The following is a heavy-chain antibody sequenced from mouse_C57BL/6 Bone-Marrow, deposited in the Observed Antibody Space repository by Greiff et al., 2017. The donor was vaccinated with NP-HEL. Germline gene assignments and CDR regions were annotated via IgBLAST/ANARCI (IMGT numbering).Heavy chain of an antibody. J-gene: IGHJ1*03. V-gene: IGHV1-69*01. CDR2: IDPSDSYT. CDR3: ARRGGFTPGDWYFDV. Sequence: QVQLQQPGAELVMPGASVKLSCKASGYTFTSYWMHWVKQRPGQGLEWIGEIDPSDSYTNYNQKFKGKSTLTVDKSSSTAYMQLSSLTSEDSAVYYCARRGGFTPGDWYFDVWGTGTTVTVSS. CDR1: GYTFTSYW.